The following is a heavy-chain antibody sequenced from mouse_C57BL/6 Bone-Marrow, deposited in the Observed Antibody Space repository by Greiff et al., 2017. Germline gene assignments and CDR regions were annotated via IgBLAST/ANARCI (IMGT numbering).Heavy chain of an antibody. D-gene: IGHD1-1*01. Sequence: VQLQQPGAELVKPGASVKLSCKASGYTFTSYWMHWVKQRPGQGLEWIGMIHPNSGSTNYNEKFKSKATLTVDKSSSTAYMQLSSLTSEDSAVYYCARWAYGRSLYWYFDVWGTGTTVTVSA. V-gene: IGHV1-64*01. J-gene: IGHJ1*03. CDR2: IHPNSGST. CDR1: GYTFTSYW. CDR3: ARWAYGRSLYWYFDV.